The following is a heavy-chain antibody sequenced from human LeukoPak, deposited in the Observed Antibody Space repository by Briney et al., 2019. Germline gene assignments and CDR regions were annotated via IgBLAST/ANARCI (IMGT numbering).Heavy chain of an antibody. V-gene: IGHV4-34*01. CDR1: GGSFSGYY. Sequence: SETLSLTCAVYGGSFSGYYWSWIRQPPGKGLEWIGEINHSGSTNYNPSLKSRVTISVDTSKNQFSLKLSSVTAADTAVYYCARAGSSGWRSKDYWGQGTLVTVSS. D-gene: IGHD6-19*01. CDR2: INHSGST. CDR3: ARAGSSGWRSKDY. J-gene: IGHJ4*02.